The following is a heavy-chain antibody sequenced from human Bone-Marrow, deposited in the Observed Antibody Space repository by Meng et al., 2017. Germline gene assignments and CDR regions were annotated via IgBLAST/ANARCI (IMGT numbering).Heavy chain of an antibody. V-gene: IGHV1-2*02. J-gene: IGHJ4*02. CDR3: ARDGPSSGLYLIDY. D-gene: IGHD6-19*01. CDR2: ISPNSGTT. Sequence: QVELVQSGAEWKKPGSSVKVSCKASGGTFSSYAISWVRQAPGQGLEWMGWISPNSGTTNYAQKFQGRVTMTRDTSISTAYMELSRLRSDDTAVYYCARDGPSSGLYLIDYWGQGTLVTVSS. CDR1: GGTFSSYA.